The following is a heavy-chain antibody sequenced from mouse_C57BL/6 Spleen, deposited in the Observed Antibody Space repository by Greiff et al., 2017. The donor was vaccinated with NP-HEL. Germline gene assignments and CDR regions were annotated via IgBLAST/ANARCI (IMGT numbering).Heavy chain of an antibody. J-gene: IGHJ4*01. CDR3: ARSDLPGAMDY. CDR1: GYTFTSYG. Sequence: VKLQQSGAELARPGASVKLSCKASGYTFTSYGISWVKQRTGQGLEWIGEIYPRSGNTYYNEKFKGKATLTADKSSSTAYMELRSLTSEDSAVYFCARSDLPGAMDYWGQGTSVTVSS. V-gene: IGHV1-81*01. CDR2: IYPRSGNT. D-gene: IGHD2-1*01.